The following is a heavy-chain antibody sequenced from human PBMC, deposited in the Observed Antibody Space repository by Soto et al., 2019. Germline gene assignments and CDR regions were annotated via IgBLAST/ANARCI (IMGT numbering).Heavy chain of an antibody. D-gene: IGHD2-2*01. Sequence: QVTLKESGPVVVKPTETLTLTCTVSGFSLSNARLGVSWIRQPPGKALEWLAHIFSNDEKSYSTSLSNRLTLSKDTSKRQVVLTMTNVDPVDSGTYYCALINDCSRTACYLASFDPWGQGTLVTVSS. J-gene: IGHJ5*02. CDR1: GFSLSNARLG. V-gene: IGHV2-26*01. CDR2: IFSNDEK. CDR3: ALINDCSRTACYLASFDP.